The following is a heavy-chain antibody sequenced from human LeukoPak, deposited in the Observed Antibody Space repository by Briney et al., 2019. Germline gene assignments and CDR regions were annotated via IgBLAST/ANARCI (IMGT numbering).Heavy chain of an antibody. D-gene: IGHD4-11*01. CDR2: IYYSGST. J-gene: IGHJ4*02. Sequence: SETLSLTCTVSGGSISSYYWSWIRQPPGKGLEWIGYIYYSGSTNYNPSLKSLVTISVDTSKNQFSLKLSSVTAADTAVYYCARALYSNYVRRGYYFDYWGQGTLVTVSS. CDR1: GGSISSYY. V-gene: IGHV4-59*01. CDR3: ARALYSNYVRRGYYFDY.